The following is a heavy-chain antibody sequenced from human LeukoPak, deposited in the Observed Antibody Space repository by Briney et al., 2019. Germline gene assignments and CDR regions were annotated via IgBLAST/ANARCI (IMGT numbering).Heavy chain of an antibody. Sequence: GGSLRLSCAASGFTVSSNSMSWVRQAPGKGLEWVSFIYSGDTHYSDSVKGRFTISRDHSKNTLYLQMNSLRAEDTAVYYCARRAGAYSHPYDYWGQGTLVTVSS. CDR3: ARRAGAYSHPYDY. D-gene: IGHD4/OR15-4a*01. J-gene: IGHJ4*02. V-gene: IGHV3-53*01. CDR1: GFTVSSNS. CDR2: IYSGDT.